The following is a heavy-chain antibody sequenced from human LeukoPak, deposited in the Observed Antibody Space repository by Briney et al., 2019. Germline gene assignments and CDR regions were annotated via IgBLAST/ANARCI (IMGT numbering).Heavy chain of an antibody. Sequence: PGGSLRLSCAASGFTFSTYNMNWVRQAPGKGLEWVSFISSASSTIFYADSAKGRFTISRDNAKNSLYLQMNSLRDEDTAVYYCAKQLGYCSDGSCYFPYWGQGTLVTVSS. CDR3: AKQLGYCSDGSCYFPY. V-gene: IGHV3-48*02. J-gene: IGHJ4*02. D-gene: IGHD2-15*01. CDR1: GFTFSTYN. CDR2: ISSASSTI.